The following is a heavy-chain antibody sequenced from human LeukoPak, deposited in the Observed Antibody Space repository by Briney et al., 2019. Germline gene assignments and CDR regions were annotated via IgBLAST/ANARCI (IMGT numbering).Heavy chain of an antibody. CDR2: ISSDGSSK. D-gene: IGHD3-16*01. Sequence: GGSLRLSCAASGFIFSTYVMHWVRQAPGKGLEWVAVISSDGSSKYYADSVRGRFTISRDNSKNTLFVQMNSLRAEGTAVYYCARAKKIWGPLGDWGQGNPVTVSS. CDR3: ARAKKIWGPLGD. V-gene: IGHV3-30-3*01. CDR1: GFIFSTYV. J-gene: IGHJ6*01.